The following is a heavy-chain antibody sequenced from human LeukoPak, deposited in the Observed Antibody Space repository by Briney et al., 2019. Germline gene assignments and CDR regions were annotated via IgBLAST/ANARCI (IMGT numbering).Heavy chain of an antibody. CDR1: GGSFSGYY. V-gene: IGHV4-59*01. J-gene: IGHJ5*02. CDR3: AKDWELGS. D-gene: IGHD1-26*01. Sequence: SETVSLTCAVYGGSFSGYYWNWIRQPPGKGLEWIGNTYYSGSTNYNPSRSSRVTISLVQSTNQFSLKMTSVTAADTAVYYCAKDWELGSWGQGTLVTISS. CDR2: TYYSGST.